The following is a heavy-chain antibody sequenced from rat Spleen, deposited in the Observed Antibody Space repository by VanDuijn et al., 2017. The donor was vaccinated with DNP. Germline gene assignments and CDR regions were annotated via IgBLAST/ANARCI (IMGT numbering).Heavy chain of an antibody. D-gene: IGHD1-7*01. Sequence: EVKLVESGGGLVQPGRSLKLSCAASGFNFNDYWMGWVRQAPGKGLEWIGEINKDSRTIKYSPSLKDKLTISRDNAQNTLYLQMSRLGSEDTAIYYCTRENWVLDYWGQGVMVTVSS. CDR1: GFNFNDYW. J-gene: IGHJ2*01. V-gene: IGHV4-2*01. CDR2: INKDSRTI. CDR3: TRENWVLDY.